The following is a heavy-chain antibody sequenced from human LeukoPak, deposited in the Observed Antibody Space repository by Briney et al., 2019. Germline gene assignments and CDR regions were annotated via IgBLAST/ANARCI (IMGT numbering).Heavy chain of an antibody. J-gene: IGHJ4*02. Sequence: AGGSVRLSCRSSGFTFGDYVMTWVRQAPGKGLEWVGFIRSKVYGGTTEYAASVKGRFIISRDDSKSIAYLQMNSLETEDTAVYYCTRDYGGFDYWGQGTLVTVSS. CDR1: GFTFGDYV. CDR2: IRSKVYGGTT. D-gene: IGHD4-23*01. CDR3: TRDYGGFDY. V-gene: IGHV3-49*04.